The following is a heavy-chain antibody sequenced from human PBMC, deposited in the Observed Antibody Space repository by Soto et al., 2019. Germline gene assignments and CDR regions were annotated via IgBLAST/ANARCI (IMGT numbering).Heavy chain of an antibody. CDR3: ARHRSPYYYGSGSPTPIDY. CDR2: IYPGDSDT. CDR1: GYSFTSYW. Sequence: PGESLKISCKGSGYSFTSYWIGWVRQMPGKGLEWMGIIYPGDSDTRYSPSFQGQVTISADKSISTAYLQWSSLKASDTAMYYCARHRSPYYYGSGSPTPIDYWGQGTLVTVSS. J-gene: IGHJ4*02. D-gene: IGHD3-10*01. V-gene: IGHV5-51*01.